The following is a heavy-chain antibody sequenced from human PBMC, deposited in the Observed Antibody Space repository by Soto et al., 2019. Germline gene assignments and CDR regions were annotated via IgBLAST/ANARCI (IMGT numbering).Heavy chain of an antibody. CDR2: IYYSGST. CDR3: ARDFLQQLANDYYYYYGMDV. D-gene: IGHD6-13*01. CDR1: GGSISSGDYF. J-gene: IGHJ6*02. Sequence: SETLSLTCTVSGGSISSGDYFWSWIRQHPGKGLEWIGYIYYSGSTYYNPSLKSRVTISVDTSKNQFSLKLSSVTAADTAVYYCARDFLQQLANDYYYYYGMDVWGQGTTVTVS. V-gene: IGHV4-31*03.